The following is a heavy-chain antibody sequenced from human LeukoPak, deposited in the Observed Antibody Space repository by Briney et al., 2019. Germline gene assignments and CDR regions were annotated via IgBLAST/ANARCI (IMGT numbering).Heavy chain of an antibody. D-gene: IGHD2-21*02. CDR1: GYAFSSFG. J-gene: IGHJ4*02. CDR3: GSEAHCGTDCSFYAIY. Sequence: PGGSLRLACAASGYAFSSFGMSWVRQAPGKGLEWVSRINSDGRNAVYADSVKGRFTFSRDIATNTLFLQMNSVRVEDTAVYYCGSEAHCGTDCSFYAIYWGQGTLVTVSS. V-gene: IGHV3-74*01. CDR2: INSDGRNA.